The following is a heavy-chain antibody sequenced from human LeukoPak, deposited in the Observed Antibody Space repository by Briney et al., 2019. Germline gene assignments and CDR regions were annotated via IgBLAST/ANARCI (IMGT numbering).Heavy chain of an antibody. V-gene: IGHV3-23*01. J-gene: IGHJ4*02. Sequence: GGSLRLSCAASGFTFNTNAMSWVRQAPGKGLEWVSDISRTGGRTYYADSVKGRFTISRDNSKNTLYLQMNSLRAEDTAFYYCAKEGGLIGTTDYWGQGTLVTVSS. CDR3: AKEGGLIGTTDY. CDR1: GFTFNTNA. CDR2: ISRTGGRT. D-gene: IGHD1/OR15-1a*01.